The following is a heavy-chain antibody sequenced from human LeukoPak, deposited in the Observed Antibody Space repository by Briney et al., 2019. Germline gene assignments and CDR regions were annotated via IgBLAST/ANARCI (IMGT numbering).Heavy chain of an antibody. Sequence: SETLSLTCTVSGGSISSYYWSWIRQPPGKGLEWLGEINHSGSTNYNPSLKSRVTISVDTSKNQFSLKLSSVTAADTAVYYCAREPNWGFDAFDIWGQGTMVTVSS. CDR3: AREPNWGFDAFDI. CDR2: INHSGST. CDR1: GGSISSYY. D-gene: IGHD7-27*01. V-gene: IGHV4-34*01. J-gene: IGHJ3*02.